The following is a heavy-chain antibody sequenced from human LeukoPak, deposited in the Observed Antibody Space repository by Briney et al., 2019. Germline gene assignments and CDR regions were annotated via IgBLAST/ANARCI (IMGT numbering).Heavy chain of an antibody. CDR1: GYTFTSYG. J-gene: IGHJ4*02. CDR2: ISAYNGNT. CDR3: ARRSIGSGYYTFDY. Sequence: GASVKVSCKASGYTFTSYGISWVRQAPGQGLERRGWISAYNGNTNYAQKLQGRVTMTTDTSTSTAYMELRSLRSDDTAVYYCARRSIGSGYYTFDYWGQGTLVTVSS. V-gene: IGHV1-18*01. D-gene: IGHD3-22*01.